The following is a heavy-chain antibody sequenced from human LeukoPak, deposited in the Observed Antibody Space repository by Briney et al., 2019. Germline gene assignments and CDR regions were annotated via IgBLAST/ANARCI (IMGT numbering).Heavy chain of an antibody. D-gene: IGHD3-10*01. CDR1: GYTFTSYY. CDR3: ARNYMVRGVIIKYYFDY. J-gene: IGHJ4*02. V-gene: IGHV1-46*01. Sequence: ASVKVSCKASGYTFTSYYMHWVRQAPGQGLEWMGIINPSGGSTSYAQKFQGRVTMTRDTSISTAYMELSRLRSDDTAVYYCARNYMVRGVIIKYYFDYWGQGTLVTVSS. CDR2: INPSGGST.